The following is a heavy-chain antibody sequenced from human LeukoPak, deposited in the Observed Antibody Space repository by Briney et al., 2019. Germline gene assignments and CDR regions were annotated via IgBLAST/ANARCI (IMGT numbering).Heavy chain of an antibody. CDR3: ARDYDSTGDGREYYYYMDV. Sequence: PGGSLRLSCAASGFIFSDYYMSWFRQAPGKGLEWVSYISSSGRTTYYSDSVKGRFTISRDNAKNSLYLQMNSLRAQDTAVYYCARDYDSTGDGREYYYYMDVWGKGTTVTVSS. CDR1: GFIFSDYY. J-gene: IGHJ6*03. D-gene: IGHD3-22*01. CDR2: ISSSGRTT. V-gene: IGHV3-11*04.